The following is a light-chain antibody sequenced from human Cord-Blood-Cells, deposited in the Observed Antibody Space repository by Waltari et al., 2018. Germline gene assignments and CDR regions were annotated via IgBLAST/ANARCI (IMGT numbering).Light chain of an antibody. Sequence: QSVLTQPPSASGTPGQRVTISCSGSSSNIGSNTVNWYQQLPGTAPQLLIYRNKQRPSGVPDRFSGSKSGTSASLAISGLQAEDEADYYCAAWDDSLNGYVFGTGTKVTVL. CDR3: AAWDDSLNGYV. CDR2: RNK. CDR1: SSNIGSNT. V-gene: IGLV1-44*01. J-gene: IGLJ1*01.